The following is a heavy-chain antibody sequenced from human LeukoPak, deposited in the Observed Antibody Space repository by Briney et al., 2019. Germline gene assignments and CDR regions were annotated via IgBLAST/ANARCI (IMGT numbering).Heavy chain of an antibody. J-gene: IGHJ4*02. Sequence: GGSLRLSCAASGFTFDDYAMHWVRQAPGKGLEWVSLISGDGGSTYYADSVKGRFTISRYNSKNSLYLQMNSLRTEDTALYYCAKSEPGIAVAGTGWYFDYWGQGTLVTVSS. D-gene: IGHD6-19*01. CDR3: AKSEPGIAVAGTGWYFDY. CDR2: ISGDGGST. V-gene: IGHV3-43*02. CDR1: GFTFDDYA.